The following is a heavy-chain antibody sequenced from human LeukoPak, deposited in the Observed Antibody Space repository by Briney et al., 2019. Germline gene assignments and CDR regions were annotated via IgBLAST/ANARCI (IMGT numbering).Heavy chain of an antibody. CDR3: ARQHFASHATEDYFDY. D-gene: IGHD2-2*01. V-gene: IGHV5-51*01. Sequence: GESLKIFCKGSGYSFTSYWFGWVRQMPGKGVEGMGIIYPGDCGTRYSPSFQGRVTISADKSINTSYLQWSSLKASDTAMYYCARQHFASHATEDYFDYWGQGTLVTVSS. CDR2: IYPGDCGT. CDR1: GYSFTSYW. J-gene: IGHJ4*02.